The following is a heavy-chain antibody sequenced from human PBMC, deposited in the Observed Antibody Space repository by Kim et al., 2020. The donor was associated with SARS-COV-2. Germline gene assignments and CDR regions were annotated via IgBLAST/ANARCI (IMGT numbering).Heavy chain of an antibody. V-gene: IGHV4-30-2*05. Sequence: SRVTISVDTSKNQFSLKLSSVTAADTAVYYCARDEAVVPAALPPRGWFDPWGQGTLVTVSS. J-gene: IGHJ5*02. D-gene: IGHD2-2*01. CDR3: ARDEAVVPAALPPRGWFDP.